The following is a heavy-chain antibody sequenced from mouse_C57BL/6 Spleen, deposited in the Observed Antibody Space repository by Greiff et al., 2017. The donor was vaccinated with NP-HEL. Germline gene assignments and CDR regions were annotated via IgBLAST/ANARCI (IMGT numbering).Heavy chain of an antibody. CDR2: IDPENGDT. CDR3: ATGCYGSRSPFDD. V-gene: IGHV14-4*01. D-gene: IGHD1-1*01. Sequence: VQLQQSGAELVRPGASVKLSCTASGFNIKDDYMHWVKQRTEQGLEWIGWIDPENGDTEYASKFQGKATITADTSSNTAYLELRSLTSEDTAVYYCATGCYGSRSPFDDRGHVTTLSV. J-gene: IGHJ2*01. CDR1: GFNIKDDY.